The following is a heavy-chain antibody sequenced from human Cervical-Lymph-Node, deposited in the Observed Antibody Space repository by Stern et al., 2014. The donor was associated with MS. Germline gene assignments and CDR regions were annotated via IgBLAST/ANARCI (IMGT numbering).Heavy chain of an antibody. Sequence: EAQLVQSGADVKKPGATVKISCKFSGDAFIDYFIHWVQQAPGKGLEWMGRVDPEDGETVFVERFQGRVTMTADTSTDTAYMELSSLRPEDTAVYYCATSSSGRLHRHWGQGTLVTVSS. CDR2: VDPEDGET. CDR1: GDAFIDYF. CDR3: ATSSSGRLHRH. D-gene: IGHD1-26*01. V-gene: IGHV1-69-2*01. J-gene: IGHJ4*02.